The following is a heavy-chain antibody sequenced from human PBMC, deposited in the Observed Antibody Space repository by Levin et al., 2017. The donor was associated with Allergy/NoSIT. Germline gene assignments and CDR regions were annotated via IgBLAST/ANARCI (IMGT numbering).Heavy chain of an antibody. D-gene: IGHD1-1*01. CDR1: GDSVSSNSVA. J-gene: IGHJ4*02. V-gene: IGHV6-1*01. CDR3: ARTLYDTNWSLFDY. CDR2: TYYRSKWFN. Sequence: SQTLSLTCVISGDSVSSNSVAWNWIRQSPSRGLEWLGRTYYRSKWFNDYAVSVKSRITIMADTSKNQFSLQLNSMSPEDTALYYCARTLYDTNWSLFDYWGQGTLVTVSS.